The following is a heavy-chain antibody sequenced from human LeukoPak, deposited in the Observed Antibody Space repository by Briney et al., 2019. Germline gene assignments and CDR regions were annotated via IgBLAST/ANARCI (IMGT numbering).Heavy chain of an antibody. V-gene: IGHV3-30*02. CDR2: IRYDGSNK. CDR3: ARHLSGVTGYTYGRGIDY. J-gene: IGHJ4*02. D-gene: IGHD5-18*01. Sequence: GGSLRLSCAPSGFTFSTYGMNWVRQAPGKGLEWVAFIRYDGSNKYYADSVKGRFTISRDNSKNTLYLQMNSLRAEDTAVYYCARHLSGVTGYTYGRGIDYWGQGTLVTVSS. CDR1: GFTFSTYG.